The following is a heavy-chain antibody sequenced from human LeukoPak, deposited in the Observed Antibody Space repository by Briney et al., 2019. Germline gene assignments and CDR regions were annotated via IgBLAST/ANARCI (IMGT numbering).Heavy chain of an antibody. CDR1: GYSISSGYY. Sequence: PSETLSLTCAVSGYSISSGYYWGWIRQPPGKGLEWIGSTYHSGSTYYNPSLKSRVTISVDTSKNQFSLKLSSVTAADTAVYYCARLSSGWYYFDYWGQGTLVTVSS. J-gene: IGHJ4*02. D-gene: IGHD6-19*01. CDR3: ARLSSGWYYFDY. CDR2: TYHSGST. V-gene: IGHV4-38-2*01.